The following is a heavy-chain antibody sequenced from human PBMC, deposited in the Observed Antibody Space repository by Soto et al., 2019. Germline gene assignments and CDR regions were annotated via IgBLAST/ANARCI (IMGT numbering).Heavy chain of an antibody. Sequence: GGSLRLSCAASGFTFSNFAMSWVRQAPGKGLEWVSGIGSSGGTTHLADSVKGRFSISRDNSKNTLYLQMNSLRVEDTAVYYCGKDPNGDYIGAFDIWGQGTMVTVSS. D-gene: IGHD4-17*01. V-gene: IGHV3-23*01. CDR3: GKDPNGDYIGAFDI. CDR1: GFTFSNFA. CDR2: IGSSGGTT. J-gene: IGHJ3*02.